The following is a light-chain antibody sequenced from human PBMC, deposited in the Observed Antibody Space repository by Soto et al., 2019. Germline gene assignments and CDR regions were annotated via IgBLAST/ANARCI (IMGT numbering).Light chain of an antibody. CDR3: HQYNNWPGFT. Sequence: EIVMTQSPATLSVSPGERATLSCRASQSVSSNLAWYQQKPGQAPRLLIYGASTRATGIPARFSGSGSGTEFPLTISSLRSEDFAVYYCHQYNNWPGFTFGPGTKVDIK. CDR1: QSVSSN. V-gene: IGKV3-15*01. J-gene: IGKJ3*01. CDR2: GAS.